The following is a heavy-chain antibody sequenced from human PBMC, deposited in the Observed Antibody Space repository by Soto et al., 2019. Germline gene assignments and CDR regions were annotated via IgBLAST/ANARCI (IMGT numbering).Heavy chain of an antibody. CDR3: ARRVTSSTGWDF. Sequence: GESLKISCKGSGYRFTNYWIGWVRQMPGKGLEWMGSIDGGDSYTRYSPSFDGHVTISTDKSISTAYLQWSSLKASDTAMYYCARRVTSSTGWDFWGQGTLVTVSS. D-gene: IGHD6-19*01. CDR1: GYRFTNYW. CDR2: IDGGDSYT. J-gene: IGHJ4*02. V-gene: IGHV5-51*01.